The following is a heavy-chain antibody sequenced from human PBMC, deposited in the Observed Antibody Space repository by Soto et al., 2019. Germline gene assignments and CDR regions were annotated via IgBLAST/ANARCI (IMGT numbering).Heavy chain of an antibody. CDR3: AADGKYSSGWYEAPDYYYYYGMDV. J-gene: IGHJ6*02. D-gene: IGHD6-19*01. Sequence: GASVKVSCKASGFTFTSSAVQWVRQARGQRLEWIGWIVVGSGNTNYAQKFQERVTITRDMSTSTAYMELSSLRSEDTAVYYCAADGKYSSGWYEAPDYYYYYGMDVWGQGTTVTVSS. CDR2: IVVGSGNT. V-gene: IGHV1-58*01. CDR1: GFTFTSSA.